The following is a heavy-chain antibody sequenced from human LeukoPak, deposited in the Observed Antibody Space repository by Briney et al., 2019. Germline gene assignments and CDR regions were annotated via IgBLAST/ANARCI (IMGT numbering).Heavy chain of an antibody. J-gene: IGHJ4*02. CDR3: ARERGFNYFDY. V-gene: IGHV3-74*01. Sequence: GGSLRLSCAASGFTFSNYWIHWVRQAPGKGLVWVSRISNDGSTTAYADSVKGRFTLSRDNAKSTLYLQMNSLRAEDTALYYCARERGFNYFDYWGPGTLVTVSS. CDR1: GFTFSNYW. CDR2: ISNDGSTT.